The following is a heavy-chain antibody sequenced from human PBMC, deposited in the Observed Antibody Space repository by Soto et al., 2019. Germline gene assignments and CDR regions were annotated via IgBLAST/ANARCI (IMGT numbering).Heavy chain of an antibody. V-gene: IGHV1-8*01. CDR3: ARVPGSYAFDP. J-gene: IGHJ5*02. CDR1: GYTFTSYD. CDR2: MNPNSGNS. D-gene: IGHD1-26*01. Sequence: QVQLVQSGAEVKKPGATVKGSCKASGYTFTSYDINWVRQATGQGLEWMGWMNPNSGNSGYAQKVQGRVTMTRNTSISTAYMGLSCLRSEDTAVYYCARVPGSYAFDPWGQGPLVTVSS.